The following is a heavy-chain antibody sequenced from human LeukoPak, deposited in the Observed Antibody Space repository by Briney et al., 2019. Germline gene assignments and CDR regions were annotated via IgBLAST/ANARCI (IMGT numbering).Heavy chain of an antibody. CDR3: ARINSSGWYNRSDDWYFDL. CDR2: ISGSGGST. CDR1: GFTFSSYA. Sequence: GGSLRLSCAASGFTFSSYAMSWVRQAPGNGPEWVSTISGSGGSTYYADSVRGRFTISRDNSKNTVYLQMNGLRAEDTAVYYCARINSSGWYNRSDDWYFDLWGRGTLVTVSS. J-gene: IGHJ2*01. V-gene: IGHV3-23*01. D-gene: IGHD6-19*01.